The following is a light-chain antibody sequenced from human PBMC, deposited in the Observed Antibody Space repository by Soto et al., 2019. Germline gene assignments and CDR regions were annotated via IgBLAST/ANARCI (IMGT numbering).Light chain of an antibody. J-gene: IGLJ3*02. CDR1: SSDVGGYNC. V-gene: IGLV2-8*01. Sequence: QSALTQPPSASGSPGQSVTISCTGTSSDVGGYNCVSWYQQHPGKVPKLMISEVNKRPSGVPDRFSGSKSGNTASLTVSGLQAEDEADYYCSSYTSSSTRVFGGGTKLTVL. CDR3: SSYTSSSTRV. CDR2: EVN.